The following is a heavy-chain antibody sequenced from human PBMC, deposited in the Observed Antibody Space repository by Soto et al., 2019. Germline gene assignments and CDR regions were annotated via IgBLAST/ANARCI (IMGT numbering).Heavy chain of an antibody. CDR2: ISASGEKP. Sequence: EVHLLESGGGVVQPGKSLKISCATSGFAFSDYPMTWVRQPPGQGLEWVSGISASGEKPYYADSVKGRFTISRDTSKNTLSLQMNSLRVEDTGRYYCAKLEWLEFGGDYWGQGTLVTVSS. V-gene: IGHV3-23*01. CDR3: AKLEWLEFGGDY. CDR1: GFAFSDYP. J-gene: IGHJ4*02. D-gene: IGHD6-19*01.